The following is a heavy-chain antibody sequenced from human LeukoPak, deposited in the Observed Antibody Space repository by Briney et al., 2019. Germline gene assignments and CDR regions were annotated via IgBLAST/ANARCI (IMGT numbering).Heavy chain of an antibody. J-gene: IGHJ3*02. CDR2: ISSHGGRT. CDR1: GFTFSMYT. CDR3: ARERYSGYDWGAFDI. Sequence: PGGSLRLSCAASGFTFSMYTIHWVRQAPGKGLEYVPGISSHGGRTYYANSVKGRFTISRDNSKNTLYLQMGSLRADDMAVYYCARERYSGYDWGAFDIWGQGTMVTVSS. D-gene: IGHD5-12*01. V-gene: IGHV3-64*01.